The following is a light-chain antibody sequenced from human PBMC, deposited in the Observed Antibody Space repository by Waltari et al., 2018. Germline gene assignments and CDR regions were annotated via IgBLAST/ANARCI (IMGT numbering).Light chain of an antibody. CDR3: AAWDDSFGGLL. J-gene: IGLJ2*01. CDR1: GSNTGSNT. Sequence: QSVLTQPPSASGTPGQRVTISCSGSGSNTGSNTVHCYRRLPGTAPKLLIYSVNQRPSGVPDRFSGSKSGTSASLAISGLQSEDESDYYCAAWDDSFGGLLFGGGTQLTVL. CDR2: SVN. V-gene: IGLV1-44*01.